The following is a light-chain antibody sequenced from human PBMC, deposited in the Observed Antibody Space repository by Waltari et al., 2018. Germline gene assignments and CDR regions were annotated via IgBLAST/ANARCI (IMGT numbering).Light chain of an antibody. Sequence: QSALTQPASVSGSPGQSITISCSGTDSDVGAYDFVSWYQQHPGKAPHLIIYEFSNLASGISNRFSAAKSGNTASLTISGLQAEDEADYYCSSYPTSSAPGVFGTGTRVTVL. CDR1: DSDVGAYDF. V-gene: IGLV2-14*01. CDR3: SSYPTSSAPGV. J-gene: IGLJ1*01. CDR2: EFS.